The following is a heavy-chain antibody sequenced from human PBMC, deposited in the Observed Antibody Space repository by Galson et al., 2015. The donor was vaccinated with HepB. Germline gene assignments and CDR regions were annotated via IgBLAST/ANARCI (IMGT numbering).Heavy chain of an antibody. J-gene: IGHJ5*02. CDR1: GDSVSSNSTA. Sequence: CAISGDSVSSNSTAWNWIRQSPSRGLEWLGKTFYRSKWYHESAVSVRSRITFYPDTSKNQLSLQLKSVTPEDMAVYYCTRGILASGNDHWGQGTLVTVSS. CDR2: TFYRSKWYH. V-gene: IGHV6-1*01. CDR3: TRGILASGNDH. D-gene: IGHD6-13*01.